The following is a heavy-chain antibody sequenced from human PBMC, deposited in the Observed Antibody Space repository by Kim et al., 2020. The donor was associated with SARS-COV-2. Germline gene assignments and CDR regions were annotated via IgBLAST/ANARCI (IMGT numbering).Heavy chain of an antibody. CDR2: NK. V-gene: IGHV3-30*01. J-gene: IGHJ4*02. CDR3: ARDRARSNDY. Sequence: NKSYADTVKGRFSISRDNSKNTLYLQMNSLRGDDTAVYYCARDRARSNDYWGQGTLVTVSS.